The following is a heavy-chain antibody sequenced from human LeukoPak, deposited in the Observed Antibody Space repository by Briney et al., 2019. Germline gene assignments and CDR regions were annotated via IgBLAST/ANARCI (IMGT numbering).Heavy chain of an antibody. Sequence: SETLSLTCTVSGGSISSGGYYWSWIRQHPGNGLEWIGYIYYSGSTYYNPSLKSRVTISVDTSKNQFSLKLSSVTAADTAVYYCARDIRVGYYYDSSGYSEGLHDAFDIWGQGTMVTVSS. V-gene: IGHV4-31*03. CDR2: IYYSGST. CDR1: GGSISSGGYY. CDR3: ARDIRVGYYYDSSGYSEGLHDAFDI. D-gene: IGHD3-22*01. J-gene: IGHJ3*02.